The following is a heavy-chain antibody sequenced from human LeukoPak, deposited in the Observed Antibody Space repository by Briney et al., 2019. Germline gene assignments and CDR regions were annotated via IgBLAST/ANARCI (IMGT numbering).Heavy chain of an antibody. J-gene: IGHJ4*02. D-gene: IGHD3-16*02. CDR1: GGSFSGYY. CDR2: INHSGST. CDR3: ARRKLNDYVWGSYRAYFDY. Sequence: SETLSLTCAVYGGSFSGYYWSWIRQPPGKGLEWTGEINHSGSTNYNPSLKSRVTISVDTSKNQFSLKLSSVTAADTAAYYCARRKLNDYVWGSYRAYFDYWGQGTLVTVSS. V-gene: IGHV4-34*01.